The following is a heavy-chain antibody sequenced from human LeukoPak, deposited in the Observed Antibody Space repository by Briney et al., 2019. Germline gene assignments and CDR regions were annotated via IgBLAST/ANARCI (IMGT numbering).Heavy chain of an antibody. CDR3: ARGEWDLLFDY. CDR2: THYSGST. CDR1: GGSISTYS. Sequence: SETLSLTCTVSGGSISTYSWTWIRQSPGKGLEWMGYTHYSGSTNHNPSLKSRLTISVDTSKNQFSLKLSSVTAADTAVYYCARGEWDLLFDYWGQGTLVTVSS. V-gene: IGHV4-59*12. D-gene: IGHD1-26*01. J-gene: IGHJ4*02.